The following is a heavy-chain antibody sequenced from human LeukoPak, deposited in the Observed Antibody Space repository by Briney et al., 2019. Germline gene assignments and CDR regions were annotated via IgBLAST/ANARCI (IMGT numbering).Heavy chain of an antibody. CDR3: ARETSQKGAHYMDV. V-gene: IGHV4-34*01. CDR1: GGSFSGYY. D-gene: IGHD3-16*01. CDR2: INHSGST. J-gene: IGHJ6*03. Sequence: SETLSLTCAVYGGSFSGYYWSWIRQPPGKGLEWIGEINHSGSTNYNPSLKSRVTISVDTSKNQFSLKLSSVTASDTAVYYCARETSQKGAHYMDVWGKGTTVTISS.